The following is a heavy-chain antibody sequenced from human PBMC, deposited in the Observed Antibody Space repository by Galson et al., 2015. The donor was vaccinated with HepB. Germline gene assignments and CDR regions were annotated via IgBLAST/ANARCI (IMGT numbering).Heavy chain of an antibody. CDR3: AICTVYDVLTGVYYQALDV. CDR1: GYTFTTYA. Sequence: SVKVSCKASGYTFTTYAMIWVRQAPGQGLEWMGWINTNTGNPTYAQGFTGRFVFSLDTSVSSAYLHINSLKPEDTAVYYCAICTVYDVLTGVYYQALDVWGQGNTVTVSS. CDR2: INTNTGNP. J-gene: IGHJ6*02. V-gene: IGHV7-4-1*02. D-gene: IGHD3-9*01.